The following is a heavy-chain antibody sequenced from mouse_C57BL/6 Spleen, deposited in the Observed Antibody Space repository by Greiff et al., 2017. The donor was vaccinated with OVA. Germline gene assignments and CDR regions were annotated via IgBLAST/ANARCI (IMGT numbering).Heavy chain of an antibody. V-gene: IGHV1-15*01. CDR3: TRGFMRGFDY. CDR1: GYTFTDYE. D-gene: IGHD1-1*01. Sequence: QVQLQQSGAELVRPGASVTLSCKASGYTFTDYEMHWVKQTPVHGLEWIGAIDPETGGTAYNQKFKGKAILTADKASSTAYMELRSLTSEDSAVYYGTRGFMRGFDYWGQGTTLTVSS. J-gene: IGHJ2*01. CDR2: IDPETGGT.